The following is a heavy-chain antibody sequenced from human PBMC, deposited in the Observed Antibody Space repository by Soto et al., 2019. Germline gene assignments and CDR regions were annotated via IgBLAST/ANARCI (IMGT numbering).Heavy chain of an antibody. J-gene: IGHJ4*02. Sequence: QVQLVESGGGVVQPGRSLRLSCAASGFTFSSYGMHWVRQAPGKGLEWVAVISYDGSNKYYADSVKGRFTISRDNSKNTLYLQMNSLRAEDTAVYYCAKGEYCSGGSCYPRVPFDYWCQGTLVTVSS. V-gene: IGHV3-30*18. D-gene: IGHD2-15*01. CDR3: AKGEYCSGGSCYPRVPFDY. CDR2: ISYDGSNK. CDR1: GFTFSSYG.